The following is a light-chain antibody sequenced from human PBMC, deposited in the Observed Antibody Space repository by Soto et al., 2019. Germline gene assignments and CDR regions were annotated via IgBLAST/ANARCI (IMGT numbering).Light chain of an antibody. CDR2: TAS. CDR1: QDIDRW. CDR3: LQSDTFPYT. J-gene: IGKJ2*01. V-gene: IGKV1D-12*01. Sequence: DIQMTQSPSSVSASVGDRVIISCRASQDIDRWLAWFQHKPGAAPKLLISTASSLQSGVPSRFSGSGSGTDVTLTIASLQFEDFATYYCLQSDTFPYTFGLGTKLEIK.